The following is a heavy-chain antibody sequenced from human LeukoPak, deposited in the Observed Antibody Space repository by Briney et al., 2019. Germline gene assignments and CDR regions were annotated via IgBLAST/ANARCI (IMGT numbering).Heavy chain of an antibody. CDR1: GGSFSGYY. Sequence: PSETLSLTCAVYGGSFSGYYWSWIRQPPGKGLEWIGEINHSGSTNYNPSLKSRVTISVDTSKNRFSLKLSSVTAADAAVYYCARALIVVVPAARVNWFDPWGQGTLVTVSS. CDR2: INHSGST. V-gene: IGHV4-34*01. J-gene: IGHJ5*02. D-gene: IGHD2-2*01. CDR3: ARALIVVVPAARVNWFDP.